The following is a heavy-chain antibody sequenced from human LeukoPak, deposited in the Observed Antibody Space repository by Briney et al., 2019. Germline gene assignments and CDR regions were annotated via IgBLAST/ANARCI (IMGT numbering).Heavy chain of an antibody. D-gene: IGHD6-13*01. Sequence: PRRSPRPSCAVSGLTPTSFAMSWGPQAPGPGVGCVSAISVNGGSTYYADSVNGRFTISRDNSENTLFLQMNSLRAEDTAVYYCAKASRQLVDRGYYFDYWGQGTLVTVSS. CDR1: GLTPTSFA. CDR2: ISVNGGST. V-gene: IGHV3-23*01. CDR3: AKASRQLVDRGYYFDY. J-gene: IGHJ4*02.